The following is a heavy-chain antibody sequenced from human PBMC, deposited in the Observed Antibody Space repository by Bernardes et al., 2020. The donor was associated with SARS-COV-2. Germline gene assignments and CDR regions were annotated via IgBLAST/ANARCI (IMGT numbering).Heavy chain of an antibody. D-gene: IGHD2-21*02. CDR2: ISGSGDTA. CDR3: AKDYCGGDCDFFDY. CDR1: GFTVSTYA. V-gene: IGHV3-23*01. J-gene: IGHJ4*02. Sequence: GGSLRLCCAASGFTVSTYAMSWVRQAPGKGLEWVSGISGSGDTANYADSVKGRFTISRDNSKNTLYLQMNSLRAGDTAVYYCAKDYCGGDCDFFDYWGQGTLVTVSS.